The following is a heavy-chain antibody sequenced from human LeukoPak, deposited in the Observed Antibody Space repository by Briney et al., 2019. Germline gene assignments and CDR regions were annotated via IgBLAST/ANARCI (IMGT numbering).Heavy chain of an antibody. CDR3: ARGGGNYEDYFDY. V-gene: IGHV3-21*01. D-gene: IGHD4/OR15-4a*01. CDR2: ISSSSSYI. J-gene: IGHJ4*02. Sequence: PGGSLRLSCAASGFTFSSYSMNWVRQAPGKGREWVSSISSSSSYIYYADSVKGRFTISRDNSKNTLYLQMNSLRAEDTAVYYCARGGGNYEDYFDYWGQGTLVTVSS. CDR1: GFTFSSYS.